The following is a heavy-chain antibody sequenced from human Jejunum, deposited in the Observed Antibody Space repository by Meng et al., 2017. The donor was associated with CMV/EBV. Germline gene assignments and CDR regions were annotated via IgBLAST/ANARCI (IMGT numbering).Heavy chain of an antibody. CDR1: GDSISSYY. CDR3: ARLHWLVYYFDF. V-gene: IGHV4-59*01. CDR2: VYYSGST. D-gene: IGHD1-1*01. J-gene: IGHJ4*02. Sequence: TVSGDSISSYYWTWIRQPPGKGLEWIGYVYYSGSTNYNPSLKSRVTISADTSRNQFSLRLSSVTAADTAVYYCARLHWLVYYFDFWGQGALVTVSS.